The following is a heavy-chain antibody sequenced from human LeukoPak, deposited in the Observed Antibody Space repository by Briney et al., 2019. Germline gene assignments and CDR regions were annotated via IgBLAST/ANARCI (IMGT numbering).Heavy chain of an antibody. D-gene: IGHD3-10*01. Sequence: GESLKISCKASGYSFTTYWIAWVRQMPGKGLEWMGIIYPGDSDTRYSPSFQGQVTISADKSIGTAYLQWSSLKASDTAMYYCARVPTMVRGVITSIDYWGQGTLVTVSS. J-gene: IGHJ4*02. V-gene: IGHV5-51*01. CDR1: GYSFTTYW. CDR3: ARVPTMVRGVITSIDY. CDR2: IYPGDSDT.